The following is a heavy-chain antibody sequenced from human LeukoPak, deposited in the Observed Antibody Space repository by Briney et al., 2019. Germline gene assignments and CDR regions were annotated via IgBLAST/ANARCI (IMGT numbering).Heavy chain of an antibody. J-gene: IGHJ4*02. Sequence: GGSLRLSCAASGFSFSKYGMHWVRQAPGKGLEWVAVIWDDGSYKYYADSVKGRFTISRDNSKNTLYLQMNSLRAEDTAVYYCAKPTSGSGSFLIDYWGQGTLVTVSS. CDR1: GFSFSKYG. V-gene: IGHV3-33*06. CDR3: AKPTSGSGSFLIDY. D-gene: IGHD1-26*01. CDR2: IWDDGSYK.